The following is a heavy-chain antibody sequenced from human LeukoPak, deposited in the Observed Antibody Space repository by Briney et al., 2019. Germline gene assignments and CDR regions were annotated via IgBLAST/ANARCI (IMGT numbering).Heavy chain of an antibody. D-gene: IGHD3-16*02. Sequence: ASVKVSCKASGYTFTSYGISWVRQAPGQGLEWMGWISAYNGNTNYAQKLQGRVTMTTDTSTTTAYMELRSLRSDDTAVYYCARGRLRLGELSDPDYWGQRTLVTVSS. J-gene: IGHJ4*02. CDR3: ARGRLRLGELSDPDY. CDR1: GYTFTSYG. V-gene: IGHV1-18*01. CDR2: ISAYNGNT.